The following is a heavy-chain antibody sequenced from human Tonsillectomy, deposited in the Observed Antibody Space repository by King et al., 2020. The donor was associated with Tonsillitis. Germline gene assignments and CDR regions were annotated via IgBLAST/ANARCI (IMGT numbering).Heavy chain of an antibody. Sequence: VQLVESGGGLVKPGGSLRLSCAASGFTFSSYSMNWIRQAPGKGLEWVSSISSSSSNIYYADSVKGRFTISRDNAKNSLYLQMNSLRAEDTAVYYCASEIGWYYSTGRQPDYWGQGTLVTVSS. D-gene: IGHD3-10*01. CDR2: ISSSSSNI. CDR3: ASEIGWYYSTGRQPDY. V-gene: IGHV3-21*01. CDR1: GFTFSSYS. J-gene: IGHJ4*02.